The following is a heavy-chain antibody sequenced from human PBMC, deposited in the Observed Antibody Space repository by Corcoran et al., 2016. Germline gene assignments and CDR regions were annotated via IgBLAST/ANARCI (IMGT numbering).Heavy chain of an antibody. CDR2: IKGGENEK. J-gene: IGHJ4*02. Sequence: EVQLVESGGGLVQPGGSLRLSCAASGFAFDTYWMNWVRQAPGKGLEWVANIKGGENEKYYVDSVKGRFTISRDNGKNLVYLQMNSLRAEEKAVYYWGRSSWNDYWGQGTLVTVSS. D-gene: IGHD6-13*01. V-gene: IGHV3-7*01. CDR1: GFAFDTYW. CDR3: GRSSWNDY.